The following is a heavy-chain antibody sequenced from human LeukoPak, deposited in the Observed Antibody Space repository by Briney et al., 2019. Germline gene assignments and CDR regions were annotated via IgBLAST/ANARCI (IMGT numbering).Heavy chain of an antibody. D-gene: IGHD1-26*01. CDR1: GGSISSITYS. CDR2: SYNSGST. CDR3: ARRHSGSYYGKHWFDP. J-gene: IGHJ5*02. V-gene: IGHV4-39*01. Sequence: SETLPLTCTVSGGSISSITYSWGWIRQPPGKGLEWIGSSYNSGSTDYNPSLKSRVSIFVDTSKNQLSLHLSSVTAADTAVYYCARRHSGSYYGKHWFDPWGQGTLVTVSS.